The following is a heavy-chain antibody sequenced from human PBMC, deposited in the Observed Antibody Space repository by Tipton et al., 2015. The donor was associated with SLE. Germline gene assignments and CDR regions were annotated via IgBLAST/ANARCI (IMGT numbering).Heavy chain of an antibody. CDR1: GGSISSSSYY. D-gene: IGHD4-17*01. V-gene: IGHV4-31*03. CDR3: ARDYGDVI. J-gene: IGHJ4*02. CDR2: IYYSGST. Sequence: TLSLTCTVSGGSISSSSYYWGWIRQHPGKGLEWIGYIYYSGSTYYNPSLKSRVTISVDTSKNQFSLKLSSVTAADTAVYYCARDYGDVIWGQGTLVTVSS.